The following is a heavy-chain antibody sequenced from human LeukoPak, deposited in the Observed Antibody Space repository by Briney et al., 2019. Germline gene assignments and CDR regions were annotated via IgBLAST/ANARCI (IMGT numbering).Heavy chain of an antibody. CDR1: GFTFSSYS. J-gene: IGHJ4*02. CDR3: ARVWIFGVVRSPLDY. V-gene: IGHV3-21*01. D-gene: IGHD3-3*01. Sequence: GGSLRLSCAASGFTFSSYSMNWVRQAPGKGLDWVSSISSSSSYIYYADSVKGRFTISRDNAKNSLYLQMNSLRAEDTAVYYCARVWIFGVVRSPLDYWGQGTLVTVSS. CDR2: ISSSSSYI.